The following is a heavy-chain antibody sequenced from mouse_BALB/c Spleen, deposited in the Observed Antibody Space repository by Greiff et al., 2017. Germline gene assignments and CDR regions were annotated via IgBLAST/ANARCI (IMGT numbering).Heavy chain of an antibody. CDR1: GYSITSDYA. Sequence: EVQLQQSGPGLVKPSQSLSLTCTVTGYSITSDYAWNWIRQFPGNKLEWMGYISYSGSTSYNPSLKSRISITRDTSKNQFFLQLNSVTTEDTATYYCARYSPWFAYWGQGTLVTVSA. CDR3: ARYSPWFAY. V-gene: IGHV3-2*02. D-gene: IGHD2-12*01. CDR2: ISYSGST. J-gene: IGHJ3*01.